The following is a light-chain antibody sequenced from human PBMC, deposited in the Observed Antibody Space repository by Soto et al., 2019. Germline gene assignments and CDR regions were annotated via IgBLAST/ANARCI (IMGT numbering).Light chain of an antibody. CDR3: QVRDSGSDPLV. Sequence: SYELTQPPSVSVAPGKKARITCGGNNIGSKSVHWYQQRPGQAPVLVIYYDSDRPSGIPERFSGSNSGNTATLTISRVEAGDEADYYCQVRDSGSDPLVFGGGTKLTVL. J-gene: IGLJ2*01. CDR1: NIGSKS. CDR2: YDS. V-gene: IGLV3-21*04.